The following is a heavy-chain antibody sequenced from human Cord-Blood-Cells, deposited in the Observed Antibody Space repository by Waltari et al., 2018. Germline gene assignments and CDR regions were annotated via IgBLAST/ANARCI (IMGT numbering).Heavy chain of an antibody. CDR1: GFTFCNAC. D-gene: IGHD3-10*01. CDR3: TTGDMVRGVIDY. CDR2: IKSKTDGGTT. J-gene: IGHJ4*02. V-gene: IGHV3-15*01. Sequence: EVQLVESGGGLVKHGGALSLHCAACGFTFCNACIGWVRQAPGKGLEWVGRIKSKTDGGTTDYAAPVKGRFTISRDDSKNTLYLQMNSLKTEDTAVYYCTTGDMVRGVIDYWGQGTLVTVSS.